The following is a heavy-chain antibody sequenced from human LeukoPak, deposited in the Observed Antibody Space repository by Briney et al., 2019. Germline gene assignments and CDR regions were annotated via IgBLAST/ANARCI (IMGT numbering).Heavy chain of an antibody. D-gene: IGHD2-8*01. J-gene: IGHJ4*02. Sequence: TGGSLRLSCAASGFTFSSYAMHWVRQAPGKGLEWVAFMRYDATKKYYADSVKGRFTISRDNSKNTVFLQINSLRADDTSVYYCARSVMMYASTYYFHYWGQGTLVTVSS. CDR1: GFTFSSYA. CDR3: ARSVMMYASTYYFHY. V-gene: IGHV3-30*04. CDR2: MRYDATKK.